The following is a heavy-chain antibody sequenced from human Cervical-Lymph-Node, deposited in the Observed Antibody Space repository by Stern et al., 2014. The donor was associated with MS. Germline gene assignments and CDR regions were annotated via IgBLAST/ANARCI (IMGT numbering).Heavy chain of an antibody. J-gene: IGHJ3*01. V-gene: IGHV3-30*01. CDR2: ISYDGSDS. D-gene: IGHD1-14*01. Sequence: VQLEESGGGLVQPGTSLRLSCAASGFSFSSHAMHWVRQAPGKGLEWVTIISYDGSDSYYADSVKGRFTVSRDNSRNTLYVQMNSLRVEDTAVYYCARGNRQHVFDVWGQGTMVIVSS. CDR1: GFSFSSHA. CDR3: ARGNRQHVFDV.